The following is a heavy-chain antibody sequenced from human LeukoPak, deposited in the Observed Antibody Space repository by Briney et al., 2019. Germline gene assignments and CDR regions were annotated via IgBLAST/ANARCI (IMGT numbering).Heavy chain of an antibody. V-gene: IGHV4-39*07. Sequence: SETLSLTCTVSGGSISSSSYYWGWIRQPPGKGLEWIGSIYYSGSTYYNPSLKSRVTISVDTSKNQFSLKLSSVTAADTAVYYCAREGRKQLVRWGTPGDFDYWGQGTLVTVSS. CDR1: GGSISSSSYY. CDR3: AREGRKQLVRWGTPGDFDY. D-gene: IGHD6-13*01. CDR2: IYYSGST. J-gene: IGHJ4*02.